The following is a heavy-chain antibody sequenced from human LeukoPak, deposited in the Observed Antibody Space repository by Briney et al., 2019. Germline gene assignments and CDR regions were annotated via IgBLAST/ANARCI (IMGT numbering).Heavy chain of an antibody. V-gene: IGHV3-30*04. J-gene: IGHJ4*02. Sequence: GRSLRLSCAASGFTFSSYAMHWVRQAPGKGLEWVAVISYDGSNKYYADSVKGRFTISRDNSKNTLYLQMNSLRAEDTAVYYCAKDLDSGYDYYFDYWGQGTLVTVSS. CDR1: GFTFSSYA. CDR2: ISYDGSNK. CDR3: AKDLDSGYDYYFDY. D-gene: IGHD5-12*01.